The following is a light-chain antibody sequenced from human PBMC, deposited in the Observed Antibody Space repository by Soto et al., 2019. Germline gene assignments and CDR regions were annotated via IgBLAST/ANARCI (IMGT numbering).Light chain of an antibody. V-gene: IGLV1-44*01. J-gene: IGLJ1*01. CDR3: AAWDDRLNRPL. CDR1: SSNIGSNT. Sequence: QSVLTQPPSASGTPGRRVASSCSGSSSNIGSNTVNWYQQLPGTAPKLLIYSNNQRPSGVPDRFSGSKSGTSASLAISGLQSEYEADYYCAAWDDRLNRPLLGTGTKVTVL. CDR2: SNN.